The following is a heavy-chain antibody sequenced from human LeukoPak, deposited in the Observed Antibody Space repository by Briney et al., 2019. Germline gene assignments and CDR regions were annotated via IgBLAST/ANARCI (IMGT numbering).Heavy chain of an antibody. V-gene: IGHV4-59*08. CDR1: GVSISRYY. CDR2: IYDSGRT. Sequence: SGTLSLTCTVSGVSISRYYWSWIRQPPGKGVEWIGYIYDSGRTNYNPSLKTRVSISVDTSKNQFSLKLNSVTAADTALYYCARHGGSWTFDYWGQGALVTVSS. D-gene: IGHD6-13*01. CDR3: ARHGGSWTFDY. J-gene: IGHJ4*02.